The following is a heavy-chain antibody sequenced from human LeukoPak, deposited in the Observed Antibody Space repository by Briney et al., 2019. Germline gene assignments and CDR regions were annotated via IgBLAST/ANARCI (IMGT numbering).Heavy chain of an antibody. CDR2: ISYDGSNK. V-gene: IGHV3-30-3*01. Sequence: GGSLRLSCAASGFTFSSYAMSWVRQAPGKGLEWVAVISYDGSNKYYAGSVKGRFTISRDNSKNTLYLQMNSLRAEDTAVYYCASLAATDAFDIWGQGTMVTVSS. CDR3: ASLAATDAFDI. D-gene: IGHD6-19*01. J-gene: IGHJ3*02. CDR1: GFTFSSYA.